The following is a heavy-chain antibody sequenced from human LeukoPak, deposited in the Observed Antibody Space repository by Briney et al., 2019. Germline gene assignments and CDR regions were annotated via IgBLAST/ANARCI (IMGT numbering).Heavy chain of an antibody. CDR3: ARTPQHFEEQYYFDY. Sequence: GGSLRLSCAASGFTFSSYGMNWVRQAPGKGLEWVAVIWYDGSNKYYADSVKGRFTISRDNSKNTLYLQMNSLRAEDTAVYYCARTPQHFEEQYYFDYWGQGTLVTVSS. V-gene: IGHV3-33*01. D-gene: IGHD1-26*01. CDR1: GFTFSSYG. J-gene: IGHJ4*02. CDR2: IWYDGSNK.